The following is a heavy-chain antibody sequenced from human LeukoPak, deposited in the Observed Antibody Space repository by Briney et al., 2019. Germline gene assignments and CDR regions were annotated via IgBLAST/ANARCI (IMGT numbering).Heavy chain of an antibody. CDR2: INPNSGGT. J-gene: IGHJ4*02. Sequence: ASVKVSCKASGYTFTGYYMHWVRQAPGQGLGWMGWINPNSGGTNYAQKFQGRVTMTRDTSISTAYMELSRLRSDDTAVYYCARERTSYGRYSSGWYVVYWGQGTLVTVSS. CDR1: GYTFTGYY. CDR3: ARERTSYGRYSSGWYVVY. D-gene: IGHD6-19*01. V-gene: IGHV1-2*02.